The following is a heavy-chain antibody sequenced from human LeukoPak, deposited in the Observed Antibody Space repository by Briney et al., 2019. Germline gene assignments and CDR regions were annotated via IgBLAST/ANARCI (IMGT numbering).Heavy chain of an antibody. V-gene: IGHV3-23*01. J-gene: IGHJ6*02. Sequence: PGGSLRLSCAASGFTFSSYAMCWVRQAPGKGLEWVSAISGSGGSTDYADSVKGRFTISRDNSRNTLYLQMNSLRTEDTALYYCTRATDPSKGMDVWGQGTTVTVSS. D-gene: IGHD4-11*01. CDR1: GFTFSSYA. CDR3: TRATDPSKGMDV. CDR2: ISGSGGST.